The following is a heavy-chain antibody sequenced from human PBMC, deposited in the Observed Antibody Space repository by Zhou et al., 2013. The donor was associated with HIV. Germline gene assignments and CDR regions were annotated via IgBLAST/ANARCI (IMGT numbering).Heavy chain of an antibody. D-gene: IGHD1-20*01. CDR3: ATYGPGYNWMYK. J-gene: IGHJ4*02. V-gene: IGHV1-2*02. CDR2: MAPNSDVT. Sequence: QVHLVQSGAEVKRPGASVKVSCKASGYTFTAYYIHWVRQAPGQGLEWMGWMAPNSDVTNFAPKLQGRVTMTRDTSISTAYMELSSLRSDDTAVYYCATYGPGYNWMYKWGQGTLVTVSS. CDR1: GYTFTAYY.